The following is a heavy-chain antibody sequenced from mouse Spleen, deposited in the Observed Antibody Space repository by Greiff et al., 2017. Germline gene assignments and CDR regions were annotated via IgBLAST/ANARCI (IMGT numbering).Heavy chain of an antibody. CDR2: IRLKSDNYAT. CDR1: GFTFSNYW. J-gene: IGHJ3*01. D-gene: IGHD4-1*01. Sequence: EVKVVESGGGLVQPGGSMKLSCVASGFTFSNYWMNWVRQSPEKGLEWVAQIRLKSDNYATHYAESVKGRFTISRDDSKSSVYLQMNNLRAEDTGIYYCTDGTGTAWFAYWGQGTLVTVSA. V-gene: IGHV6-3*01. CDR3: TDGTGTAWFAY.